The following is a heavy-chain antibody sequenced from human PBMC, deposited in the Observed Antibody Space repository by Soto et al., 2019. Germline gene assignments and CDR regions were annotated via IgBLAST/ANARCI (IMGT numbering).Heavy chain of an antibody. CDR1: GYMFVTYG. D-gene: IGHD3-10*01. J-gene: IGHJ4*02. CDR3: ARDLDGSGSYYTDY. CDR2: ISAYNGNT. V-gene: IGHV1-18*01. Sequence: ASVKVSCKASGYMFVTYGINWVRQAPGQGLEWMGWISAYNGNTKYAQNLQGRVTMTTDASTSTAYMEMRSLRSDDTAVYYCARDLDGSGSYYTDYWGPGTLVPSPQ.